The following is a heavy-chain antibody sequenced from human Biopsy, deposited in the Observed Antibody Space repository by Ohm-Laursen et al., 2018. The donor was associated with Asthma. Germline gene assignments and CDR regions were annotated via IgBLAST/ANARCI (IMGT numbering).Heavy chain of an antibody. CDR1: GFSFSNYG. CDR2: ISFDGTNR. J-gene: IGHJ4*02. D-gene: IGHD6-6*01. V-gene: IGHV3-30*03. Sequence: SLRLSCTAPGFSFSNYGMHWARQAPGKGLDWVAVISFDGTNRNYTDSVKGRFTISRDNSKDTLYLQVNSLRGDDTAVYYCARGKTWGRSYYFDYWGQGTLVTVSS. CDR3: ARGKTWGRSYYFDY.